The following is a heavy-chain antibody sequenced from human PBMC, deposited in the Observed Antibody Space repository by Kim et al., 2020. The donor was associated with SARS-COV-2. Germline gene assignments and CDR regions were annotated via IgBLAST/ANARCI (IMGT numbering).Heavy chain of an antibody. J-gene: IGHJ4*02. D-gene: IGHD3-22*01. Sequence: GGSLRLSCAASGFTFSTYDMSWVRQAPGKGLEWVSGISGSGGSTYYADSVKGRFTISRDNSKNTLYLQMNSLRAEDTAIYYCAKVQSGSYYYDGSGYLPGGYWGQGILVTFSS. CDR3: AKVQSGSYYYDGSGYLPGGY. CDR2: ISGSGGST. V-gene: IGHV3-23*01. CDR1: GFTFSTYD.